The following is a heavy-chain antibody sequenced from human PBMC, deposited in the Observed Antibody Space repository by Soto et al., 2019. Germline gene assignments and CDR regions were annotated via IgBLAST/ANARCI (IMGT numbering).Heavy chain of an antibody. D-gene: IGHD6-13*01. CDR1: GYIFTGYH. J-gene: IGHJ6*02. Sequence: ASVKVSCKGSGYIFTGYHIHWVRQAPGRGLEWMGWINPNSGDTEYAQKLQGRVTMTTDTSTSTAYMELRSLRSDDTAVYYCARDNAAAGIRVYYYYYGMDVWGQGTTVTVSS. CDR2: INPNSGDT. V-gene: IGHV1-18*04. CDR3: ARDNAAAGIRVYYYYYGMDV.